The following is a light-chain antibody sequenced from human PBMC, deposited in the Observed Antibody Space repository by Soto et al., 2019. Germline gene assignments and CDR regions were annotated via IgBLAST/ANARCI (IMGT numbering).Light chain of an antibody. V-gene: IGKV3-20*01. CDR1: QSVSSSF. Sequence: EIELTQSPGTLSLSPGERGTLSCRASQSVSSSFLAWYQQKPGQSPRLLIYGGSSRATGIPDRFSGSGSGTDFTLTISRLEPEDFAVYYCQHYGGSVLTFGGGTKVEIK. CDR3: QHYGGSVLT. CDR2: GGS. J-gene: IGKJ4*01.